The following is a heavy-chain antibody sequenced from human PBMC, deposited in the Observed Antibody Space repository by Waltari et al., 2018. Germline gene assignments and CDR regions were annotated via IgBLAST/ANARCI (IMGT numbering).Heavy chain of an antibody. V-gene: IGHV3-23*04. Sequence: EVQLVGSGGGLVQPGGSLRLSCAASGFTFSSSAMSWVRKAPGKGLEWFSAISGGGGSTYYADSVKGRFTISRDKSKNTLYLQMNSLRAEDTAVYYCAKVPPNFQYSSSWLDYWGQGTLVTVSS. CDR3: AKVPPNFQYSSSWLDY. D-gene: IGHD6-13*01. CDR2: ISGGGGST. CDR1: GFTFSSSA. J-gene: IGHJ4*02.